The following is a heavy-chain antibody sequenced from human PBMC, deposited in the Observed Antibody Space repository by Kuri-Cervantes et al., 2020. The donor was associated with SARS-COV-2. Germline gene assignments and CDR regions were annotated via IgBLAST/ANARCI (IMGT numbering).Heavy chain of an antibody. V-gene: IGHV4-59*12. Sequence: GSLRLSCTVSGGSISSYYWSWIRQPPGKGLEWIGYIYYSGSTNYNPSLKSRVTISVATSKNQFSLKLSSVTAADTAVYYCARGIGSGWSYYFDYWGQGTLVTVSS. CDR2: IYYSGST. CDR3: ARGIGSGWSYYFDY. CDR1: GGSISSYY. D-gene: IGHD6-19*01. J-gene: IGHJ4*02.